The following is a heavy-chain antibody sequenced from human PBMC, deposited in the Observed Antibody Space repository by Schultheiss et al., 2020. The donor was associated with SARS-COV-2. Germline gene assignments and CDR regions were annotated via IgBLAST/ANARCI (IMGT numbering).Heavy chain of an antibody. CDR3: ARDAVLKTYYYDSSGFDY. CDR2: IYYTGSS. V-gene: IGHV4-61*01. J-gene: IGHJ4*02. CDR1: GGSVSSGSYY. D-gene: IGHD3-22*01. Sequence: GSLRLSCTVSGGSVSSGSYYWSWIRQPPGKGLEWIGYIYYTGSSDYSPSLKSRVTISVDTSKNQFSLKLSSVTAADTAVYYCARDAVLKTYYYDSSGFDYWGQGTLVTVSS.